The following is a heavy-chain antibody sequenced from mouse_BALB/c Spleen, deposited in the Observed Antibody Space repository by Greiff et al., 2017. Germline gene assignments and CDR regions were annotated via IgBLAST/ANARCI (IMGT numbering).Heavy chain of an antibody. V-gene: IGHV1-69*02. CDR2: IDPSDSYT. J-gene: IGHJ3*01. CDR3: AHYYGSSSFAY. Sequence: VQLQQPGAELVKPGASVKLSCKASGYTFTSYWMHWVKQRPGQGLEWIGEIDPSDSYTNYNHKFKGKATLTVDKSSSTAYMQLSSLTSEDSAVYYCAHYYGSSSFAYWGQGTLVTVSA. CDR1: GYTFTSYW. D-gene: IGHD1-1*01.